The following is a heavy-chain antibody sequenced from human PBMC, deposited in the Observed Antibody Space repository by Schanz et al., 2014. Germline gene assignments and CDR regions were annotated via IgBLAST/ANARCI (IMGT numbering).Heavy chain of an antibody. V-gene: IGHV1-18*01. CDR2: ISVYHGHT. CDR3: VRDAGWAFGDYHGMDV. Sequence: QVQLVQSGSEVKKPGASATVSCKASGYTFNNHGISWVRQAPGQGLEWMGWISVYHGHTNYAEKVHGRVTMTTGTSTSTAYMELRSLISDDTAVYYCVRDAGWAFGDYHGMDVWGQGTSVTVSS. CDR1: GYTFNNHG. D-gene: IGHD3-10*01. J-gene: IGHJ6*02.